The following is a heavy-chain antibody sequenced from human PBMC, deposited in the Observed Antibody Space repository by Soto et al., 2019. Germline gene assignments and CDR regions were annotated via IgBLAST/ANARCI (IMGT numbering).Heavy chain of an antibody. CDR3: ARDEAAAGRSDYYYGMDV. CDR2: IIPIFGTA. CDR1: GGTFSSYA. J-gene: IGHJ6*02. D-gene: IGHD6-13*01. V-gene: IGHV1-69*13. Sequence: SVKVSCKASGGTFSSYAISWVRQAPGQGLEWMGGIIPIFGTANYAQKFLGRVTITADESTSTAYMELSSLRSEDTAVYYCARDEAAAGRSDYYYGMDVWGQGTTVTVSS.